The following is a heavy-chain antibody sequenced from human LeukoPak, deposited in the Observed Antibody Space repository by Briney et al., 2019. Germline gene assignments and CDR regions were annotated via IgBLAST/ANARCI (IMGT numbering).Heavy chain of an antibody. D-gene: IGHD3-9*01. Sequence: PGGSLRLSCAASGFTFSSYGMSWVRQAPGKGLEWVSAIVGDSSYYTDSVKGRFTVSRDNSKNTLYLQMNSLRVEDTAVYYCAKDREEYYDILIGYSSFDYWGQGTLVTVSS. V-gene: IGHV3-23*01. CDR3: AKDREEYYDILIGYSSFDY. CDR2: IVGDSS. CDR1: GFTFSSYG. J-gene: IGHJ4*02.